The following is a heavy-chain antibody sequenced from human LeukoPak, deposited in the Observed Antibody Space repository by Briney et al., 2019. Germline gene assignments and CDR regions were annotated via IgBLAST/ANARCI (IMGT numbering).Heavy chain of an antibody. CDR3: ARVGDYGDYGFDY. V-gene: IGHV6-1*01. D-gene: IGHD4-17*01. CDR1: GDSVSSSSAA. Sequence: SQTLSLTCAISGDSVSSSSAAWTWIRQSPSRGLEWLGRTYYRSKWYNDYALSVKSRITINPDTSKNQFSLQLNSVTPEDTAAYFCARVGDYGDYGFDYWGQGTLVTVSS. CDR2: TYYRSKWYN. J-gene: IGHJ4*02.